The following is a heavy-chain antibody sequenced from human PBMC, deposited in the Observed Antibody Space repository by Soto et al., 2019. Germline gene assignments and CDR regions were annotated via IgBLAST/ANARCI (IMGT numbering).Heavy chain of an antibody. CDR2: IKQDGSEK. CDR3: ARDNTRYYYGSGRVNYMDV. V-gene: IGHV3-7*01. D-gene: IGHD3-10*01. CDR1: GFTFSSYW. Sequence: EVQLVESGGGLVQPGGSLRLSCAASGFTFSSYWMSWVRQAPGKGLEWVAIIKQDGSEKYYVDSVKGRFTISRDNAKNSLYLQMNSLRAEDTAVYYCARDNTRYYYGSGRVNYMDVWGKGTTVTVSS. J-gene: IGHJ6*03.